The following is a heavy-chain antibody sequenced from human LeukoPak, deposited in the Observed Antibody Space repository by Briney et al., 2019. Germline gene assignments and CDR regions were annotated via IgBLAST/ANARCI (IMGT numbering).Heavy chain of an antibody. CDR3: AKAYSSSWYWIRWFDP. CDR1: DDSFSSHY. J-gene: IGHJ5*02. Sequence: SETLSLTCAVSDDSFSSHYWTWIRQPPGKGLEWIGYISYIGTTNYNPSLKSRVTISVDTSKNQFSLKLSSVTAADTAVYYCAKAYSSSWYWIRWFDPWGQGTLVTVSS. CDR2: ISYIGTT. V-gene: IGHV4-59*08. D-gene: IGHD6-13*01.